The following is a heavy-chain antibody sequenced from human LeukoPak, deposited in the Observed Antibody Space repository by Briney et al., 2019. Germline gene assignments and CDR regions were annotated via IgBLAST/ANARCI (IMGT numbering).Heavy chain of an antibody. J-gene: IGHJ6*02. V-gene: IGHV3-23*01. CDR2: IGTSAHST. CDR1: GFTFNSYA. D-gene: IGHD4-11*01. CDR3: ARERVYSKVTYGMDV. Sequence: GGSLRLSCAASGFTFNSYAMSWVRQAPGKGLEWVSTIGTSAHSTYYSDSVKGRFTISRDNSKNTLYLQMNSLRADDTAVYYCARERVYSKVTYGMDVWGQGTTVTVSS.